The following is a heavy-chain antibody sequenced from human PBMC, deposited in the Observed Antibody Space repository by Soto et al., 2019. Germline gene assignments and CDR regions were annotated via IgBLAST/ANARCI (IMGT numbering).Heavy chain of an antibody. CDR2: ISSSGSTI. V-gene: IGHV3-48*03. J-gene: IGHJ3*02. Sequence: PGGSLRLSCAASGFTLISYKMNWGRQAPGKGLEWVSYISSSGSTIYYAGSVKGRFTISRDNAKNSLYLQMNSLRAEDTAVYYCARDQGLGCSTTSCYIGMSAFDIWGQGTMVTVS. CDR3: ARDQGLGCSTTSCYIGMSAFDI. D-gene: IGHD2-2*02. CDR1: GFTLISYK.